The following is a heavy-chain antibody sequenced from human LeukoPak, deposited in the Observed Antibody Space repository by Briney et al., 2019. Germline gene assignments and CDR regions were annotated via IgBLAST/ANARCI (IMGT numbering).Heavy chain of an antibody. J-gene: IGHJ6*02. V-gene: IGHV4-31*03. CDR3: ARTHKDYDILTGYSYYYGMDV. CDR2: IYYSGST. D-gene: IGHD3-9*01. CDR1: GGSISSGGYY. Sequence: SQTLSLTCTVSGGSISSGGYYWSWIRQHPGKGLEWIGYIYYSGSTYYNPSLKSRVTISVDTSKNQFSLKLSSVTAADTAVYYCARTHKDYDILTGYSYYYGMDVWGQGTTVTVSS.